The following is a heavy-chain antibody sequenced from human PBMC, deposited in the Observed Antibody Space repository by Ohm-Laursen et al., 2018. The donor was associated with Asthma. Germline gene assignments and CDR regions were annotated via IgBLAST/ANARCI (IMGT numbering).Heavy chain of an antibody. J-gene: IGHJ4*02. CDR1: GFTFRSYV. CDR2: GGSYYDGGLK. D-gene: IGHD3-3*01. CDR3: ARDVMEWYLPAFDF. V-gene: IGHV3-30-3*01. Sequence: SSLRLSCAASGFTFRSYVMHWVRQAPGKGLEWVAVGGSYYDGGLKYYADSVNGRFTVSRDDSKNTLYLQMNSLRPDDTAVYYCARDVMEWYLPAFDFWGQGTLVTVSS.